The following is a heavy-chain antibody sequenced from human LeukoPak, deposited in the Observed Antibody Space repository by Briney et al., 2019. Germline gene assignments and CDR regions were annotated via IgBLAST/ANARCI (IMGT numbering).Heavy chain of an antibody. V-gene: IGHV3-48*01. CDR3: ARDHNYAFDN. CDR1: GFTFSSYS. Sequence: GGSLRLSCAASGFTFSSYSMNWVRQAPGKGLEWISYIGIDSGNTKYADSVRGRFTISADKAKNSLYLQMNSLRVEDTAVYYCARDHNYAFDNWGQGTLVSVAS. CDR2: IGIDSGNT. D-gene: IGHD1-1*01. J-gene: IGHJ4*02.